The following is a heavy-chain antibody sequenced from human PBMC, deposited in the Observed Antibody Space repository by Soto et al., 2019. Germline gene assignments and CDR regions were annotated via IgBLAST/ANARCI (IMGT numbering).Heavy chain of an antibody. J-gene: IGHJ4*02. Sequence: QVQLVQSGAEVKKPGASVKVSCKASGYTFTSYGISWVRQAPGQGLEWMGWISAYNGNTNYAQKLQGRVTMTTDTSTSTAYMELRSLRSDDTAVYYCARDRELVLEWLIPSFTPFDYWGQGTLVTVSS. CDR3: ARDRELVLEWLIPSFTPFDY. D-gene: IGHD3-3*01. CDR2: ISAYNGNT. V-gene: IGHV1-18*01. CDR1: GYTFTSYG.